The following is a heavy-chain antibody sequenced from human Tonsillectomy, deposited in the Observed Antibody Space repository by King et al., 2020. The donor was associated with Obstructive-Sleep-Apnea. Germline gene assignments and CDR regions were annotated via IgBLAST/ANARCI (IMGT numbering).Heavy chain of an antibody. CDR1: GGTFSSYA. J-gene: IGHJ4*02. D-gene: IGHD6-6*01. CDR3: AREVLNQFLAARHFDY. Sequence: QLVQSGAEVKKPGSSVKVSCKASGGTFSSYAISWVRQAPGQGLEWWGGIIPIFGTANYAQKFQGRVTITADESTSTAYMELSSLRSEDTAVYYCAREVLNQFLAARHFDYWGQGTLVTVSS. V-gene: IGHV1-69*01. CDR2: IIPIFGTA.